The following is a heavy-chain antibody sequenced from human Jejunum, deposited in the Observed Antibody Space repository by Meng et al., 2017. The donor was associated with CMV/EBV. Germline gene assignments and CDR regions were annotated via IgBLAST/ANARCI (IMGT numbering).Heavy chain of an antibody. J-gene: IGHJ4*02. V-gene: IGHV3-74*01. CDR1: SYW. CDR2: INSDGSST. Sequence: SYWMHWVRQAPGKGLVWVSRINSDGSSTSYADSVKGRFTISGDNAKNTLYLQMNSLRAEDTAVYYCARGENVLRFLEWLSGVDYWGQGTLVTVSS. CDR3: ARGENVLRFLEWLSGVDY. D-gene: IGHD3-3*01.